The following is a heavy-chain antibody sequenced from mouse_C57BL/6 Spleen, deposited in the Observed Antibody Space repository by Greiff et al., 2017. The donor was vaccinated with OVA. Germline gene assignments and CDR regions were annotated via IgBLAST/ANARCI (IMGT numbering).Heavy chain of an antibody. CDR1: GYSITSGYY. CDR2: ISYDGSN. D-gene: IGHD3-2*02. J-gene: IGHJ3*01. CDR3: ARDPSQSRAY. Sequence: EVKLQESGPGLVKPSQSLSLTCSVTGYSITSGYYWNWIRQFPGNKLEWMGYISYDGSNNYNPPIKNRISITRDTSKNQFFLKLNSVTTEDTATYYCARDPSQSRAYWGQGTLVTVSA. V-gene: IGHV3-6*01.